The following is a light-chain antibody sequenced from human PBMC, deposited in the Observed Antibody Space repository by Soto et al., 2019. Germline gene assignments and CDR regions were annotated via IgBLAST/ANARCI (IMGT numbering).Light chain of an antibody. V-gene: IGLV2-14*01. CDR3: RSYTSGSTYV. CDR1: SSDVGTYNY. CDR2: EVT. J-gene: IGLJ1*01. Sequence: QSALTQPASVSGSPGQSITISCTGTSSDVGTYNYVSWYQQHPGKAPKLMIFEVTNRPSGVSNRFSGSKSGNTASLTISGLQAEDEADYYCRSYTSGSTYVFGTGTKVTVL.